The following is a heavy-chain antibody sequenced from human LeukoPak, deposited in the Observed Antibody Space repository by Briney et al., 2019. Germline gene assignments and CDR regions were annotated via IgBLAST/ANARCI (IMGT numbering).Heavy chain of an antibody. Sequence: ASVKVSCKASGGTFSSYAISWVRQAPGQGLEWMGGIIPIFGTANYAQKFQGRVTITADESTSTAYKELSSLRPEDTAVYYCARSGKHLWSFDYWGQGTLVTVSS. J-gene: IGHJ4*02. CDR3: ARSGKHLWSFDY. V-gene: IGHV1-69*13. CDR2: IIPIFGTA. CDR1: GGTFSSYA. D-gene: IGHD5-18*01.